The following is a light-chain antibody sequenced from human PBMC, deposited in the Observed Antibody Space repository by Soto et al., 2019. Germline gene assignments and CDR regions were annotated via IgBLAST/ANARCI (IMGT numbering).Light chain of an antibody. CDR1: ESVDIN. V-gene: IGKV3-15*01. CDR3: QQYKNWPRT. Sequence: EIVLTQSPATLSVSPGERVTLSCRASESVDINLAWYQQKPGQAPSLLIYGASTRATDMPGTFSGRGSGTEFTLTISSLQSEDFAVYYCQQYKNWPRTFGQGTKVDIK. J-gene: IGKJ1*01. CDR2: GAS.